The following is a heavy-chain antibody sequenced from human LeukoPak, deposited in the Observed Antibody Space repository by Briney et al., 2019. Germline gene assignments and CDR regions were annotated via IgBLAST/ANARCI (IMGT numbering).Heavy chain of an antibody. CDR1: GGSFSGYY. D-gene: IGHD3-9*01. V-gene: IGHV4-34*01. CDR2: INHSGST. J-gene: IGHJ6*02. CDR3: ASVSELRYFDWYYGMDV. Sequence: PLETLSLTCAVYGGSFSGYYWNWIRQPPGKGLEWIGEINHSGSTNYNPSLKSRVTISVDTSKNQFSLKLSSVTAADTAVYYCASVSELRYFDWYYGMDVWGQGTTVTVSS.